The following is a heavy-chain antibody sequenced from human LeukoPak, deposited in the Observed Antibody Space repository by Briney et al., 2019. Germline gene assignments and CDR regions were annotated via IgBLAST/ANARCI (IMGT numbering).Heavy chain of an antibody. D-gene: IGHD3-10*01. CDR1: GFTFSIYG. Sequence: GRSLRLSCAASGFTFSIYGMHWVRQAPGKGLEWVAVISNDGNNKYYADSVKGRFTISRDNSKNTVYLQMNSLKSEDTAVYHCAKDYYGDWGQGTLVTVSS. V-gene: IGHV3-30*18. J-gene: IGHJ4*02. CDR2: ISNDGNNK. CDR3: AKDYYGD.